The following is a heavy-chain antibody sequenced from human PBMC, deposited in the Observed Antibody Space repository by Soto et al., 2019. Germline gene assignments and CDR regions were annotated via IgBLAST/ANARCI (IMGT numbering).Heavy chain of an antibody. CDR3: ARGTGSWHYFDY. CDR1: GYXFTSYL. V-gene: IGHV5-51*01. D-gene: IGHD6-13*01. Sequence: EXLKISFKGSGYXFTSYLLGWVRQMPGKGLEWMGIIYPGDSDTRYSPSFQGQVTISADKSISTAYLQWSSLKASDTAMYYCARGTGSWHYFDYWGQGALVTVSS. J-gene: IGHJ4*02. CDR2: IYPGDSDT.